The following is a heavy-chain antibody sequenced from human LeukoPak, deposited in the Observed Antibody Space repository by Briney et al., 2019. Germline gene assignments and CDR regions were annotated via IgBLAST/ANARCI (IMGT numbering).Heavy chain of an antibody. V-gene: IGHV3-53*01. J-gene: IGHJ4*02. CDR3: VRASSWFWQYYFDY. Sequence: PGGSLRLSCGVSGFSVSDNYMTWVRQAPGKGLEWVSVIYKDGSTYYADSVKGRFTISRDTSINMVYLQMNSLRGDDTAVYYCVRASSWFWQYYFDYWGQGTLVAVSS. D-gene: IGHD6-13*01. CDR2: IYKDGST. CDR1: GFSVSDNY.